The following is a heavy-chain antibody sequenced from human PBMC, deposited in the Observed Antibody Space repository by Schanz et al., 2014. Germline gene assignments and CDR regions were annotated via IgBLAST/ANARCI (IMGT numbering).Heavy chain of an antibody. Sequence: VQLVESGGGVVQPGGSLRLSCAASGFTFNSYAFHWVRQAPGKGLEWVANIGYDGSEKYYVDSVKGRFTISRDNSKDTLYLQMSGLTPEDTAVYYCARGPIPIQGVPMDFWGQGTLVTVSS. V-gene: IGHV3-33*08. D-gene: IGHD3-10*01. CDR1: GFTFNSYA. J-gene: IGHJ4*02. CDR2: IGYDGSEK. CDR3: ARGPIPIQGVPMDF.